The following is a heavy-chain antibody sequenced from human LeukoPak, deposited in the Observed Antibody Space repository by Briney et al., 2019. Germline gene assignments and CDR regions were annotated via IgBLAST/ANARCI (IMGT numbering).Heavy chain of an antibody. V-gene: IGHV3-23*01. CDR2: ISGSGSDT. CDR1: GFTFRNYA. J-gene: IGHJ4*02. D-gene: IGHD2-2*01. Sequence: GGSLRLSCAASGFTFRNYAMSWVRQAPGKGLEWVSSISGSGSDTYFADSVKGRFTISRDNSKNTLYLQMNSLRAEDTAVYYCAKLRAVVPAAGIAFDYWGQGTLVTVSS. CDR3: AKLRAVVPAAGIAFDY.